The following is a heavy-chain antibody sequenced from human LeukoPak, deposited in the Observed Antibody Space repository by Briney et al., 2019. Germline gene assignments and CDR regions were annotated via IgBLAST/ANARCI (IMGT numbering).Heavy chain of an antibody. CDR1: GYTFTSYG. Sequence: ASVKVSCKASGYTFTSYGISWVRPAPGQGMEWMGWISAYNGNTNYAQKLQGRVTMTTDTSTSTAYMELRSLRSDDTAVYYCARATCGGDCYYRSYYYYYMDVWGKGTTVTVSS. J-gene: IGHJ6*03. V-gene: IGHV1-18*01. D-gene: IGHD2-21*02. CDR2: ISAYNGNT. CDR3: ARATCGGDCYYRSYYYYYMDV.